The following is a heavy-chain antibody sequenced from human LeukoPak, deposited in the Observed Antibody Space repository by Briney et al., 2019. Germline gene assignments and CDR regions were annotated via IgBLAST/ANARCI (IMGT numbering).Heavy chain of an antibody. CDR2: IYTSGST. J-gene: IGHJ5*02. Sequence: SGTLSLTCTVSGGSISSYYWSWIRQPPGKGLEWIGYIYTSGSTNYNPSLKSRVTISVDTSKNQFSLKLSSVTAADTAVYYCARAATNWAWFDPWGQGTLVTVSS. CDR1: GGSISSYY. V-gene: IGHV4-4*09. D-gene: IGHD3-16*01. CDR3: ARAATNWAWFDP.